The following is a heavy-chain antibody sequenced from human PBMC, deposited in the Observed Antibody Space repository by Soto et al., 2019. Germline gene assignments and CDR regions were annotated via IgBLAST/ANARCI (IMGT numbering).Heavy chain of an antibody. CDR1: GYTFTSYA. Sequence: ASVKVSCKASGYTFTSYAISWVRQAPGQGLEWMGWISAYNGNTDYAQKLQGRVTMTTDTCTSTAYMELRSLRSDDTAVYYCARLTHQQLDSDYWGQGTLDTLSS. J-gene: IGHJ4*02. CDR3: ARLTHQQLDSDY. CDR2: ISAYNGNT. V-gene: IGHV1-18*01. D-gene: IGHD6-13*01.